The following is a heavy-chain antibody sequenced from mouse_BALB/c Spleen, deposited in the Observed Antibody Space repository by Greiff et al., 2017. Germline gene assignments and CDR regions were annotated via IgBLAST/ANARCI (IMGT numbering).Heavy chain of an antibody. V-gene: IGHV2-4-1*01. CDR2: IWSGGST. D-gene: IGHD2-10*01. CDR1: GFSLTSYG. J-gene: IGHJ3*01. Sequence: QVQLQQSGPGLVQPSQSLSITCTVSGFSLTSYGVHWVRQSPGKGLEWLGVIWSGGSTNYNSALMSRLSISKDNSKSQVFLKMNSLQTDDTAMYYCARAYYGTPWFAYWGQGTLVTVSA. CDR3: ARAYYGTPWFAY.